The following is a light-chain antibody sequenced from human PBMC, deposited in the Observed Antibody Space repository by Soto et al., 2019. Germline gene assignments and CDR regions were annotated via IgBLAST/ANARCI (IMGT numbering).Light chain of an antibody. J-gene: IGKJ4*01. V-gene: IGKV3-20*01. CDR3: QQYDGAPPT. CDR2: GAS. CDR1: QSVSNS. Sequence: EIVLTQSPGTLSLSPGERATLSCRASQSVSNSLAWYQQKPGQAPRLLIYGASTRATDIPDRFSGSGSGTNFTLTISRLEPEDCAVYYCQQYDGAPPTCGGGTKVEIK.